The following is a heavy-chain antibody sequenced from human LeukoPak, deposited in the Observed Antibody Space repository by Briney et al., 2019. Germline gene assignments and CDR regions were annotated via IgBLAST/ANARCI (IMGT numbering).Heavy chain of an antibody. J-gene: IGHJ4*02. CDR1: GFTFSSYG. CDR3: AKDLRIGYYGSGSYLDY. Sequence: SGGSLRLSCAASGFTFSSYGMSWVRQAPGKGLEWVSAVSGSGGSTYYADSVKGRSTISRDNSKNTLYLQMNSLRAEDTAVYYCAKDLRIGYYGSGSYLDYWGQGTLVTVSS. CDR2: VSGSGGST. D-gene: IGHD3-10*01. V-gene: IGHV3-23*01.